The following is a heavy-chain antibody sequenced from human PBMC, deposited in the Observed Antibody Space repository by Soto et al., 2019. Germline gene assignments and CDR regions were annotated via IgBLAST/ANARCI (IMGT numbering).Heavy chain of an antibody. J-gene: IGHJ4*02. CDR1: GFTFSSYG. V-gene: IGHV3-30*18. CDR2: ILYYGSEK. Sequence: GGSLTLSCAASGFTFSSYGMHWVRQAPGKGLEWAAVILYYGSEKWFADSVKGRFTISRDNSKNTLYLQMNSLRAEDTAMYYCAKDPEYRTSSLRNYFEYWGQGTPVTVSS. CDR3: AKDPEYRTSSLRNYFEY. D-gene: IGHD6-6*01.